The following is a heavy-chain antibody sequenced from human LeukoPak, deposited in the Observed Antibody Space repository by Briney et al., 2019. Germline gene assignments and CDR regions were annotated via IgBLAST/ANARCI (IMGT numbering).Heavy chain of an antibody. J-gene: IGHJ6*03. CDR3: AKDGRYCSSTSCPPYSSRRYYYMDV. CDR1: GFTFSSYG. V-gene: IGHV3-30*02. CDR2: IRYDGSNK. Sequence: GGSLRLSCAASGFTFSSYGMHWVRQAPGKGLEWVAFIRYDGSNKYYGDSVKGRFTISRDNSKNTLYLQMNSLRAEDTAVYYCAKDGRYCSSTSCPPYSSRRYYYMDVWGKGTTVTVSS. D-gene: IGHD2-2*01.